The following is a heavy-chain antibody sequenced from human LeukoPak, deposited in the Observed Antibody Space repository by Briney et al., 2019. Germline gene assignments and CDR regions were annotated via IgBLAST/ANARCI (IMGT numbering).Heavy chain of an antibody. J-gene: IGHJ4*02. D-gene: IGHD3-22*01. Sequence: GGSLRLSCAASGFTFSSYAMSWVRQAPGKGLEWVSAISGSGGSTYYADSVKGRFTISRDNSKSTLYLQMDSLRAEDTAVYYCAKGASYYDTSNYYFRFDFWGQGTLVTVSS. CDR2: ISGSGGST. CDR3: AKGASYYDTSNYYFRFDF. CDR1: GFTFSSYA. V-gene: IGHV3-23*01.